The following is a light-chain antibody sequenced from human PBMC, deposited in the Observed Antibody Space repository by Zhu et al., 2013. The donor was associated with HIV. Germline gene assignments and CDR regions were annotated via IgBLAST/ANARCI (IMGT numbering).Light chain of an antibody. V-gene: IGKV1-9*01. CDR3: LQNYLYPWT. J-gene: IGKJ1*01. CDR1: QDIGVY. Sequence: DIQMTQSPSSLSASIGDRVTITCRASQDIGVYLAWFQQKPGKAPKLLISDAFALQSGVPSRFSGSGTGTEFTLTIISLQPEDFATYYCLQNYLYPWTFGQGTKVEIK. CDR2: DAF.